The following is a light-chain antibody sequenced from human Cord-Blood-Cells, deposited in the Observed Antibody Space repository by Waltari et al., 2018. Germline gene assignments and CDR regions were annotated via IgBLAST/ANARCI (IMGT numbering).Light chain of an antibody. CDR2: DVS. CDR1: SSEVGGYNY. V-gene: IGLV2-11*01. J-gene: IGLJ3*02. CDR3: CSYAGSFWV. Sequence: QSALTQPRSVSGSPGQSVTIPCTGTSSEVGGYNYVSWYQQHPVKAPKLMIYDVSKRPSGVPDRFSGSKSGNTASLTISGLQAEDEADYYCCSYAGSFWVFGGGTKLTVL.